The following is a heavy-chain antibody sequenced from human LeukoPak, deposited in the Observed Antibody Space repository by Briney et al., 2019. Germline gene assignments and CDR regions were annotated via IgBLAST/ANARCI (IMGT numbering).Heavy chain of an antibody. D-gene: IGHD2-2*01. V-gene: IGHV4-34*01. CDR1: GGSSSGYY. CDR3: ARGVLVVVPAAILDYMDV. Sequence: SESLSLTCAVYGGSSSGYYWSWIRQPPGKGLEWIGEINHSGSTNYNPSLKGRVTISVDTSKSQFSLKLSSVIAADTAVYYCARGVLVVVPAAILDYMDVWGKGTMVTVSS. CDR2: INHSGST. J-gene: IGHJ6*03.